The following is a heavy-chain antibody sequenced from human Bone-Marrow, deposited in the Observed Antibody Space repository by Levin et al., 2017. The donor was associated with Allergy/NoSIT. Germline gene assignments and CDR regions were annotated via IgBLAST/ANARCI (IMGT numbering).Heavy chain of an antibody. CDR3: ARESPEYSRSPNFDY. CDR2: INPGGGDT. CDR1: GYTFTSDY. V-gene: IGHV1-46*01. J-gene: IGHJ4*02. Sequence: GESLKISCKASGYTFTSDYIHWVRQAPGQGLEWMGIINPGGGDTSYAQKFQGRVTMTRDTSTSTVYLEVSSLRSEDTAVYYCARESPEYSRSPNFDYWGQGTLVTVSS. D-gene: IGHD6-6*01.